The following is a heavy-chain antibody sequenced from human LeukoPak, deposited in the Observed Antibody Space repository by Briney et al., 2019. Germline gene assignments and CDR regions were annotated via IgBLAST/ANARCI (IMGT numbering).Heavy chain of an antibody. J-gene: IGHJ4*02. CDR2: IYWDDDK. CDR1: RFSLSTSGLA. CDR3: AHYSSGWYLDY. V-gene: IGHV2-5*02. Sequence: SAPTLVKTTQTLTLTCTFSRFSLSTSGLAVGWIPQPPGKALEWLALIYWDDDKSHSPSLKSRLTITKDTSKNQVVLTMTNMDPVDTATYYCAHYSSGWYLDYWGRGTLVTVSS. D-gene: IGHD6-19*01.